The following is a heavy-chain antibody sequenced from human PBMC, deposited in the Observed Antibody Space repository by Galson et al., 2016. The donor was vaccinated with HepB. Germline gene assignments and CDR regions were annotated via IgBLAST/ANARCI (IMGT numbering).Heavy chain of an antibody. D-gene: IGHD3-16*01. J-gene: IGHJ4*02. Sequence: QSGAEVKKPGESLKISCVTSGFTFTTYWIGWVRQTPGKGLEWLGNIYPDDSDTRYSPSSEGHVIMSADKATNTAYLQWSRLEASDTAMYYCAREDLRGGFDHWGQGTPVIVSS. CDR2: IYPDDSDT. CDR3: AREDLRGGFDH. CDR1: GFTFTTYW. V-gene: IGHV5-51*03.